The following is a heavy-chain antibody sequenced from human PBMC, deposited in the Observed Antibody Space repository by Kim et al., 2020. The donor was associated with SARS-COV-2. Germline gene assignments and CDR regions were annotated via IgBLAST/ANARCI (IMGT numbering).Heavy chain of an antibody. CDR3: ARASLRYFDWSPASDWFDP. V-gene: IGHV4-34*01. Sequence: SETLSLTCAVYGGSLSGYFWSWIRQPPGKGLEWIGEINHSGSTNYNPSLKSRVTISVDTSKNQFSLKLSSVTAADTAVYYCARASLRYFDWSPASDWFDPWGQGTLVTVSS. J-gene: IGHJ5*02. CDR1: GGSLSGYF. D-gene: IGHD3-9*01. CDR2: INHSGST.